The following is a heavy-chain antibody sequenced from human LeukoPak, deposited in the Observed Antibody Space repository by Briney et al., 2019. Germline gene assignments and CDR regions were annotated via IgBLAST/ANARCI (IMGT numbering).Heavy chain of an antibody. Sequence: GGSLRLSCAASGFTVSSNYMSWVRQAPGKGLEWVSSISSSSSYIYYADSVKGRFTISRDNAKNSLYLQMNSLRAEDTAVYYCAREGPGGYFDYWGQGTLVTVSS. V-gene: IGHV3-21*01. CDR2: ISSSSSYI. CDR1: GFTVSSNY. J-gene: IGHJ4*02. CDR3: AREGPGGYFDY. D-gene: IGHD1-14*01.